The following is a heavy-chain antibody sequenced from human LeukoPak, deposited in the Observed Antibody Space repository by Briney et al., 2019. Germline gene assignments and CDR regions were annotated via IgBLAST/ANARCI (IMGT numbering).Heavy chain of an antibody. CDR2: INHSGST. D-gene: IGHD4-23*01. V-gene: IGHV4-34*01. CDR3: ARGRTVVTPRLDY. CDR1: GGSFSGYY. Sequence: PSETLSLTCAVYGGSFSGYYWSWIRQPPGKGLEWIGEINHSGSTNYNPSLKSRVTISVDTSKNQFSLKLSSVTAADTAVYYCARGRTVVTPRLDYWGQGTLVTVSS. J-gene: IGHJ4*02.